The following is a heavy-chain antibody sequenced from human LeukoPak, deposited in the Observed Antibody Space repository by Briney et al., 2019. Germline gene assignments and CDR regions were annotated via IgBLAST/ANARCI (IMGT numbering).Heavy chain of an antibody. V-gene: IGHV4-39*01. CDR3: ARRVIAATLDF. CDR1: GGSISSYY. CDR2: IYYSGTT. J-gene: IGHJ4*02. Sequence: PSETLSLTCTVSGGSISSYYWGWIRQPPGKGLEWIGSIYYSGTTFYNPSLKSRVTISVDTSKNQFSLKLSSVTAADTAMYYCARRVIAATLDFWGQGTLVTVSS. D-gene: IGHD2/OR15-2a*01.